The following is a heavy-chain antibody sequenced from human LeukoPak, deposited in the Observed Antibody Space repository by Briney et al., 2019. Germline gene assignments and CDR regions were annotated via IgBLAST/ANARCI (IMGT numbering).Heavy chain of an antibody. CDR2: IYYSGST. Sequence: PSETLSLTCTVSGGSISSYYWSWIRQPPGKGLEWIGYIYYSGSTNYNPSLKSRVTISVDTSKNQFSLKLSSVTAADTAVYYCAGFPTTMYSSDVRGYFDYWGQGTLVTVSS. CDR3: AGFPTTMYSSDVRGYFDY. J-gene: IGHJ4*02. V-gene: IGHV4-59*01. D-gene: IGHD6-19*01. CDR1: GGSISSYY.